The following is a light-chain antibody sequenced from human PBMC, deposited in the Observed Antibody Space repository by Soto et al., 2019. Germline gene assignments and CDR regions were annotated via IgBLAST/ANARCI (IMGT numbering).Light chain of an antibody. Sequence: IVMTQSPATLSVSPGERATLSCRASDSVHNNFAWYQQRPGQPPRLLIYDASSRATGIPARFSASGSGTEFTLTISSLQSEDFAVYSCQQYDTWPPTVTFGGGTKVEIK. V-gene: IGKV3-15*01. CDR1: DSVHNN. CDR3: QQYDTWPPTVT. J-gene: IGKJ4*01. CDR2: DAS.